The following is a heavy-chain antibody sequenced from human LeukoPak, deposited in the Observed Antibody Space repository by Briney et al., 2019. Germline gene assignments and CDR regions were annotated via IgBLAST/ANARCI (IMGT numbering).Heavy chain of an antibody. CDR2: ISSNGGST. V-gene: IGHV3-64*01. J-gene: IGHJ4*02. Sequence: GGSLRLFCAASGFTFCSYAMHWVRQAPGKGLEYVSAISSNGGSTYYANSVKGRFTISRDNSKNTLYLQMGSLRAEDMAVYYCARAGVEMATILGYWGQGTLVTVSS. CDR1: GFTFCSYA. CDR3: ARAGVEMATILGY. D-gene: IGHD5-24*01.